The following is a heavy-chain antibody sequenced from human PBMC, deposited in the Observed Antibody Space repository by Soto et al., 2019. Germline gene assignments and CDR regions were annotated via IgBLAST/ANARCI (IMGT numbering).Heavy chain of an antibody. CDR2: IWYDGSNK. V-gene: IGHV3-33*01. J-gene: IGHJ5*02. CDR1: GFTFSSYG. D-gene: IGHD6-13*01. CDR3: XXDGKVAAAGINWFDP. Sequence: QVQLVESGGGVVQPGRSPRLSCAASGFTFSSYGMHWVRQAPGKGLEWVAVIWYDGSNKYYADSVKGRFTISRDNSKNTXXXKMXXPXXXXXXXXXXXXDGKVAAAGINWFDPWGQGTLVTVSS.